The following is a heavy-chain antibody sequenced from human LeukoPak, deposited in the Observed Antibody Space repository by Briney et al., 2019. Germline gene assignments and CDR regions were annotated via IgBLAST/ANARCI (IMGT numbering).Heavy chain of an antibody. Sequence: GRSLRLSCAASGFTFDDYAMHWVRQAPGKGLEWVSGISWNSGSIGYADSVKGRFTISRDNAKNSLYLQMNSLRAEDMALYYRAKGGYSSGWFDYWGQGTLVTVSS. D-gene: IGHD6-19*01. CDR2: ISWNSGSI. J-gene: IGHJ4*02. V-gene: IGHV3-9*03. CDR3: AKGGYSSGWFDY. CDR1: GFTFDDYA.